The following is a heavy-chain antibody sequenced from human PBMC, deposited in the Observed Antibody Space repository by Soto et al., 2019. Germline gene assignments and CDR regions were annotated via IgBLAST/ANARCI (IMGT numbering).Heavy chain of an antibody. J-gene: IGHJ5*02. CDR3: ASPKIAFYNWFDP. CDR1: GGSISSSSYY. Sequence: SETQSLTCTVSGGSISSSSYYWGWIRQPPGKGLEWIGSIYYSGSTYYNPSLKSRVTISVDTSKNQFSLKLSSVTAADTAVYYCASPKIAFYNWFDPWGQGTLVTVSS. CDR2: IYYSGST. V-gene: IGHV4-39*01. D-gene: IGHD3-3*02.